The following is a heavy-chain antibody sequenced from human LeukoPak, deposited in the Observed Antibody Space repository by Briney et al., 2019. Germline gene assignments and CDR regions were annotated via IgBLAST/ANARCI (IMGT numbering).Heavy chain of an antibody. V-gene: IGHV3-74*01. CDR2: VNSDGSGT. D-gene: IGHD6-19*01. CDR3: ARGASSAWYQNFDY. Sequence: GGSLRLSCAASGFTFSSYWVRWVRQAPGKGLVWVSHVNSDGSGTSYADSVKGRFTISRDNAKNTPYLQMNSLRAEDTAVYYCARGASSAWYQNFDYWGQGTLVTVSS. CDR1: GFTFSSYW. J-gene: IGHJ4*02.